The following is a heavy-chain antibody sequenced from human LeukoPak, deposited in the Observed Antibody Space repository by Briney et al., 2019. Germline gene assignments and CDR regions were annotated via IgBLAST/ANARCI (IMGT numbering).Heavy chain of an antibody. CDR2: IYYSGST. Sequence: SETLSLTCTVSGDSISSYYWSWIRQPPGKGLEWIGYIYYSGSTKYNPSLKSRVTISVDTSKNQFSLKLNSVTAADTAVYYCARNLGYGYVDYWGQGTLVTVSS. CDR3: ARNLGYGYVDY. V-gene: IGHV4-59*01. CDR1: GDSISSYY. J-gene: IGHJ4*02. D-gene: IGHD5-18*01.